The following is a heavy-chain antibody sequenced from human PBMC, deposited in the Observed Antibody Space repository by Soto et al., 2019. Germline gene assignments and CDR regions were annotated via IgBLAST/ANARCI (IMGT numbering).Heavy chain of an antibody. D-gene: IGHD6-19*01. CDR3: VKGSRPIPNVSGLVYGRY. V-gene: IGHV3-23*01. J-gene: IGHJ4*02. CDR2: ISDVGGAT. CDR1: GFSFRNYA. Sequence: EVQLLESGGGLGQPGGSLRLSCTASGFSFRNYAMTWVRQSPGKGLEWVSTISDVGGATYSADSVKGRFTISRDDSKNTLFLQMDNLRAEDTAVYFCVKGSRPIPNVSGLVYGRYWGQGISVTVSS.